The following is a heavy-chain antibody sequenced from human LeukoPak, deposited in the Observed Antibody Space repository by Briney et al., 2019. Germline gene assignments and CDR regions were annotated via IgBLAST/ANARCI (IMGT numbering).Heavy chain of an antibody. CDR1: GFSFSGYA. J-gene: IGHJ4*02. Sequence: GGSLRLSCGASGFSFSGYAMSWVRQAPGKGLEWVSVIYSGGSTYYADSVKGRFTISRDNSKSTLYLQMNSLRVEDTAVYYCARGIAVADTGFFDYWGQGTLVTVSS. V-gene: IGHV3-66*01. CDR2: IYSGGST. CDR3: ARGIAVADTGFFDY. D-gene: IGHD6-19*01.